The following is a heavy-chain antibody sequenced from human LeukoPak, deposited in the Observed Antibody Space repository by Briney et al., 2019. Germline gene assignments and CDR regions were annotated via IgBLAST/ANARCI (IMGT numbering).Heavy chain of an antibody. J-gene: IGHJ4*02. CDR3: ARRYSYGYGYYFDY. CDR1: GFTFSSYG. Sequence: GGSLRLSCAASGFTFSSYGMSWVRQAPGKGLEWVSAISGSGGSTGYADSVKGRFTISRDNAKNSLYLQMNSLRAEDTALYHCARRYSYGYGYYFDYWGQGTLVTVSS. CDR2: ISGSGGST. D-gene: IGHD5-18*01. V-gene: IGHV3-20*01.